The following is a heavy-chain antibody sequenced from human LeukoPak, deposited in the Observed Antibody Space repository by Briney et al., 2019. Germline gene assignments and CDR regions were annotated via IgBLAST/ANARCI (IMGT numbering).Heavy chain of an antibody. CDR2: IYYSGST. CDR1: GGSISSSSHY. D-gene: IGHD3-10*01. J-gene: IGHJ4*02. CDR3: ARHSLGSPFDY. Sequence: SETLSLTCTVSGGSISSSSHYWGWIRQPPGKGLEWIGSIYYSGSTYYTSSLKSRVTISLDTSKNHFSLKLTSVTAADTAIYYCARHSLGSPFDYWGQGTLVTVSP. V-gene: IGHV4-39*01.